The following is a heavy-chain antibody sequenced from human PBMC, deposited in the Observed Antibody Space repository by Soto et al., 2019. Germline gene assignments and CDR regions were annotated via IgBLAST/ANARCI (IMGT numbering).Heavy chain of an antibody. CDR2: LIPIFGTA. J-gene: IGHJ2*01. CDR3: ARGSTGTTSYWYFDL. D-gene: IGHD1-7*01. Sequence: SVKVSCKASGGTFSSYAISWVRQAPGQGLEWMGGLIPIFGTANYAQKFQGRVTITADESTSTAYMELSSLRSEDTAVYYCARGSTGTTSYWYFDLWGRGTLVTVSS. V-gene: IGHV1-69*13. CDR1: GGTFSSYA.